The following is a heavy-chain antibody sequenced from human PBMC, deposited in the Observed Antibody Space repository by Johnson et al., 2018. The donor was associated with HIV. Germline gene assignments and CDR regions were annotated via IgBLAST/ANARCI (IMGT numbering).Heavy chain of an antibody. Sequence: QVQLVESGGGLVKPGGSLRLSCAASGFTFSSYGMHWVRQAPCKGLEWVAIISYDGTHKYYADSVKGRFTISRDNSKNTLYLQMNNLRADDTEMYYCASGHSAYWGRGTMVTVSS. CDR2: ISYDGTHK. V-gene: IGHV3-30*19. D-gene: IGHD5-12*01. CDR3: ASGHSAY. CDR1: GFTFSSYG. J-gene: IGHJ3*01.